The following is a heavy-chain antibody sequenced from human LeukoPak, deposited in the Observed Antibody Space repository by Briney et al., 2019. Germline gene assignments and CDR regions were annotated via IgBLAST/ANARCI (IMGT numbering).Heavy chain of an antibody. V-gene: IGHV4-39*01. Sequence: SETLSLTCTVSGGSISSTRYYWGWIRQPPGKGLEWIGSGFYSGSTYHNPSLKSRVTISVDTSKNLFSLKLTSVTAAATAVFFWAGPPTVWSFAYWGQETQVTVSS. CDR2: GFYSGST. CDR3: AGPPTVWSFAY. CDR1: GGSISSTRYY. D-gene: IGHD2-8*02. J-gene: IGHJ4*02.